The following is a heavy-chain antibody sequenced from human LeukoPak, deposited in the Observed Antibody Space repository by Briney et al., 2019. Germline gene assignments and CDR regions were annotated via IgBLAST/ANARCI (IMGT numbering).Heavy chain of an antibody. J-gene: IGHJ4*02. V-gene: IGHV5-51*01. CDR3: VRRSIVAAGSLFDY. D-gene: IGHD6-13*01. Sequence: GESLKISCKASGYSFTSYWIGWVRQMPGKGLEYMGITYPADSDTRYSPSFQGQVTISADKSISTAYLQWRSLKASDSAMYYCVRRSIVAAGSLFDYWGQGTLVTVSS. CDR2: TYPADSDT. CDR1: GYSFTSYW.